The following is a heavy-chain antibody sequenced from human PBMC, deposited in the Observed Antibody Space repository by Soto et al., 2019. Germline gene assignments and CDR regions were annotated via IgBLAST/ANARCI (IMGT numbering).Heavy chain of an antibody. Sequence: SETLSLTCTVSGGSVSTGSYDWSWIRQPPGKGLERIGKIFFTGSAHYNPSLRNRVTMSVDTSKDQFSLTLTSVTAADTAVYYCARDGHGMDVWGQGTTVTVSS. J-gene: IGHJ6*02. V-gene: IGHV4-61*01. CDR2: IFFTGSA. CDR3: ARDGHGMDV. CDR1: GGSVSTGSYD.